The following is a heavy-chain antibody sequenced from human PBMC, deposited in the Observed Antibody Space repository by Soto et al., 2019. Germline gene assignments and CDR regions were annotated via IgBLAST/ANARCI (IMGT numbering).Heavy chain of an antibody. CDR2: ISGFNGQT. CDR3: ARVDPRGVAVVRDY. D-gene: IGHD3-10*01. CDR1: GNTFTSHG. J-gene: IGHJ4*02. Sequence: ASVKVSCKASGNTFTSHGFSWVRQAPGQGLEWMGWISGFNGQTNYALKFQGRVTLTTDTSTSTAYMELRSLRSDDTAVYFCARVDPRGVAVVRDYWGQGTLVTVSS. V-gene: IGHV1-18*01.